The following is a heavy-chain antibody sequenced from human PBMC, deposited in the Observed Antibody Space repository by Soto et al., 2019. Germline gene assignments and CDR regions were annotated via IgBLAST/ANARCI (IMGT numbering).Heavy chain of an antibody. CDR2: ISYDGSNK. J-gene: IGHJ3*02. Sequence: GGSLRVSCAAAGCTFRGYGRHWVRQAPGKGLEWVAVISYDGSNKYYADSVKGRFTISRDNSKNTLYLQMNSLRAEDTAVYYCAKASYYDSSGYYSLDAFDIWGQGTMVTVS. CDR3: AKASYYDSSGYYSLDAFDI. CDR1: GCTFRGYG. V-gene: IGHV3-30*18. D-gene: IGHD3-22*01.